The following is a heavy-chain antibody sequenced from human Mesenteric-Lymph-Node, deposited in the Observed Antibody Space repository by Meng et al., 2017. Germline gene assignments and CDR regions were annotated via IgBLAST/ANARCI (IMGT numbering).Heavy chain of an antibody. J-gene: IGHJ4*02. D-gene: IGHD2-8*01. CDR2: CRTKTNSYST. Sequence: GESLKISCAASGFTFSDHYMDWVRQAPGKGLEWVGRCRTKTNSYSTDYAASVKGRFSVSRDDSKNSLYLQMNSLRVDDTAVYYCVRLNGRRQKYYFGYWGQGTLVTVSS. CDR3: VRLNGRRQKYYFGY. V-gene: IGHV3-72*01. CDR1: GFTFSDHY.